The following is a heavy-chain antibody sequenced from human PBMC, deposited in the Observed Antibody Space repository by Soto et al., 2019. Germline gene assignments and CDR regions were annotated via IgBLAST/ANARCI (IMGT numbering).Heavy chain of an antibody. V-gene: IGHV1-3*01. CDR1: GYTFTSYV. J-gene: IGHJ4*02. CDR3: ASAYYDNSGYSGDFDY. Sequence: ASVKVSCKASGYTFTSYVIHWVRQAPGQRLEWMGWINAGNGNTKYSQKFQGRVSISRDTSATTAYIELSSLNSEDTAVYYCASAYYDNSGYSGDFDYWGQGTLVTVSS. CDR2: INAGNGNT. D-gene: IGHD3-22*01.